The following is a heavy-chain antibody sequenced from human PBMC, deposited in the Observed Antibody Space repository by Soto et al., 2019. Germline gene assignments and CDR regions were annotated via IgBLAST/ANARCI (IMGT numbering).Heavy chain of an antibody. V-gene: IGHV4-34*12. CDR2: IIHSEST. CDR1: GGSFSAYY. D-gene: IGHD1-26*01. Sequence: SETLSLTCAVYGGSFSAYYWSWVRQPPGKGLEWIGEIIHSESTKYNPSLKSGVTISVDTSKNQFSLKLSSVTAADTAVYYCARQRPTDGRWEFANYYGMDVWGQGTPVTVSS. CDR3: ARQRPTDGRWEFANYYGMDV. J-gene: IGHJ6*02.